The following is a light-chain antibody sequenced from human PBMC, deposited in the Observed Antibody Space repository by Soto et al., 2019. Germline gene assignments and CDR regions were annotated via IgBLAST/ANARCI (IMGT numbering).Light chain of an antibody. CDR2: AAS. J-gene: IGKJ4*01. V-gene: IGKV1-9*01. CDR3: QQVKTYPLT. CDR1: QDISSH. Sequence: DIQLNQSPSFLSASVGDRVTITCRASQDISSHLAWYQQKPGKAPKLLIYAASTLQSGVPSGFGGSGSGTEFTLTITSLQPEDFATYYCQQVKTYPLTFGGGTKVEIK.